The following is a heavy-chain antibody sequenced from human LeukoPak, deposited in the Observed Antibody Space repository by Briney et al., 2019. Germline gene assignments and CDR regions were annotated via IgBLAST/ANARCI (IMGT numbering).Heavy chain of an antibody. CDR2: ISGSGGST. CDR3: AKAIDGSGSYGDY. V-gene: IGHV3-23*01. Sequence: GGSLRLSFAASGFTFSTHAMSWVRQAPGKGLEWASAISGSGGSTYHADSVKGRFTISRDNSKNTLYLQMNRLRAEDTAVYYCAKAIDGSGSYGDYWGQGTLVTVSS. J-gene: IGHJ4*02. D-gene: IGHD3-10*01. CDR1: GFTFSTHA.